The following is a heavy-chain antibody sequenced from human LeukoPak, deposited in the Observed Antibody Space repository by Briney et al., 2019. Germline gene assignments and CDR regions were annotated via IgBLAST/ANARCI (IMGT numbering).Heavy chain of an antibody. CDR3: ASDIVVVSGYYGMDV. J-gene: IGHJ6*02. CDR2: ISYDGSGQ. Sequence: GRSLRLSCVASAFTFRSYDMHWVRQAPGKGLEWVAVISYDGSGQYYADSLKGRFTISRDNSKNTLYLQMNSLRVEDTAVYYCASDIVVVSGYYGMDVWGQGTTVTVSS. CDR1: AFTFRSYD. D-gene: IGHD2-2*01. V-gene: IGHV3-30*03.